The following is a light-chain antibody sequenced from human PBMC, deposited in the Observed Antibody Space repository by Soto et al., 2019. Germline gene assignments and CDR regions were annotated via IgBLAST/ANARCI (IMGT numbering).Light chain of an antibody. CDR1: QSISTSY. J-gene: IGKJ1*01. V-gene: IGKV3-20*01. Sequence: IVLTQSPGTLSLSPRERATLSCRASQSISTSYLAWYQQKPGQAPRLLIYGASSRATGIPDRFSGSGSGTEFTLTISRLEPEDFAVYYCQQYVSSGTFGQGTKVAIK. CDR2: GAS. CDR3: QQYVSSGT.